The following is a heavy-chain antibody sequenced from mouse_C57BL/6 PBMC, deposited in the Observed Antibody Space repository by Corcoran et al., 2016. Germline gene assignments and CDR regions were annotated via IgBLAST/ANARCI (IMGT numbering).Heavy chain of an antibody. J-gene: IGHJ3*01. V-gene: IGHV1-26*01. CDR1: GYTFTDYY. Sequence: EVQLQQSGPELVKPGASVKISCKASGYTFTDYYMNWVKQSHGKSLEWIGDINPNNGGTSYNQKFKGKATLTVDKSSSTAYMELRSLTSEDSAVYYCARDYSNCEFAYWGQGTLVTVSA. D-gene: IGHD2-5*01. CDR3: ARDYSNCEFAY. CDR2: INPNNGGT.